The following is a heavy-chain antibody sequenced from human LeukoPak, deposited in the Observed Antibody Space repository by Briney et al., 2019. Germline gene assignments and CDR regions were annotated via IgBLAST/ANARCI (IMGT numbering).Heavy chain of an antibody. Sequence: SETLSLTCTVSDGSISSYSWSWIRQPPGKGLEWIGCIYYSGSSNYNPSLKSRVTISVDTSKNQFSLKLSSVTAADTAVYYCARRIAAAGLGYYFDYWGQGTLVTVSS. CDR2: IYYSGSS. V-gene: IGHV4-59*01. J-gene: IGHJ4*02. D-gene: IGHD6-13*01. CDR1: DGSISSYS. CDR3: ARRIAAAGLGYYFDY.